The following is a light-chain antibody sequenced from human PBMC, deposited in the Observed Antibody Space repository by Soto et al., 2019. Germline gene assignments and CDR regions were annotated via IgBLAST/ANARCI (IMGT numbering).Light chain of an antibody. J-gene: IGLJ1*01. V-gene: IGLV2-8*01. CDR3: QSYDSSLSGPEV. CDR2: EVS. Sequence: QSALTQPPSASGSLGQSVTISCTGTSSDVGGYNYVSWYQQHPGKAPKLMIYEVSKRPSGVPDRFSGSKSGNTASLTVSGLQAEDEADYYCQSYDSSLSGPEVFGTGTKLTVL. CDR1: SSDVGGYNY.